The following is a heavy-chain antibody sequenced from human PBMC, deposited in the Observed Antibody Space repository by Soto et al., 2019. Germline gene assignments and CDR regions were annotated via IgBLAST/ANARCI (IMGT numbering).Heavy chain of an antibody. D-gene: IGHD3-10*01. CDR1: GETVRGYD. CDR3: ARSYYYGSGILGRYYYYYGMDV. CDR2: INHSGST. Sequence: SETMSITSALCGETVRGYDWSGIRKPPGKGLEWIGEINHSGSTNYNPSLKSRVTISVDTSKNQFSLKLSSVTAADTAVYYCARSYYYGSGILGRYYYYYGMDVWGQGTTVTVSS. V-gene: IGHV4-34*01. J-gene: IGHJ6*02.